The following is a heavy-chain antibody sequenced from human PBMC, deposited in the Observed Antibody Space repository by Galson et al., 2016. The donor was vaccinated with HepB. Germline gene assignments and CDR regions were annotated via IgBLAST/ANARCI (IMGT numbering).Heavy chain of an antibody. CDR1: GFTFSSYW. J-gene: IGHJ4*02. CDR2: INNDGSSI. CDR3: ARDLVEFCSGSSCQRGGMDV. Sequence: SLRLSCAASGFTFSSYWMHWVRQAPGKGLVSVSRINNDGSSINYVDSVKGRFTSSRDHAKNTLFLQMNSLRAEDTAVYYCARDLVEFCSGSSCQRGGMDVWGPGILVTVSS. D-gene: IGHD2-15*01. V-gene: IGHV3-74*01.